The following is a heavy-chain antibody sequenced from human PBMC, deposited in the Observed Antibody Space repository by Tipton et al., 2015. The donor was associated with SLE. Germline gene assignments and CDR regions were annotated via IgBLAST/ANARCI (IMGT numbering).Heavy chain of an antibody. CDR3: AAQGSSSRYSYGN. V-gene: IGHV3-66*02. CDR1: GFTVSSNY. CDR2: IYSGGST. D-gene: IGHD3-22*01. J-gene: IGHJ1*01. Sequence: SLRLSCAASGFTVSSNYMSWVRQAPGRGLEGVSGIYSGGSTYYADSVKGRFTIPRDNSKNTLYLQMKSLRAEDRAVYYCAAQGSSSRYSYGNWGQGSRVSVSP.